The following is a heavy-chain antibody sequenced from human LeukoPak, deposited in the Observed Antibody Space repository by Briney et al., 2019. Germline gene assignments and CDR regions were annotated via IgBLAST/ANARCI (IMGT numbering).Heavy chain of an antibody. Sequence: SVKVSCKASGGTFSSYAISWVRQAPGQGLEWMGGIIPIFGTANYAQKFQGRVTITADESTSTAYMELSSLRSEDTAVYYCARDSNYYYDSSGYYLNFDYWGQGTLVTVSS. CDR2: IIPIFGTA. J-gene: IGHJ4*02. D-gene: IGHD3-22*01. V-gene: IGHV1-69*13. CDR3: ARDSNYYYDSSGYYLNFDY. CDR1: GGTFSSYA.